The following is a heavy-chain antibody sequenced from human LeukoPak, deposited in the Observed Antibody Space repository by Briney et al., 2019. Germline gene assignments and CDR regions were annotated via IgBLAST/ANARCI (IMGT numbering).Heavy chain of an antibody. CDR1: GLTFSSYS. D-gene: IGHD2-2*01. V-gene: IGHV3-21*01. CDR2: ISSSSSYI. Sequence: GGSLRLSCAASGLTFSSYSMNWVRQAPGKGLEWVSPISSSSSYIYYADSVKGRFTISRDNAKNSLYLQMNSLRAEDTAVYYCARDPILYCSSTSCQNNWFDPWGQGTLVTVSS. J-gene: IGHJ5*02. CDR3: ARDPILYCSSTSCQNNWFDP.